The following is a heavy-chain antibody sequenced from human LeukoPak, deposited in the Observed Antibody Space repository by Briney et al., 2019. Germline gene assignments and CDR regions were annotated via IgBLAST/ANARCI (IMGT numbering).Heavy chain of an antibody. CDR1: GYTFTSYD. Sequence: GASVKVSCKASGYTFTSYDINWVRQATGQGLEWMGWMNPSSGNTGYAQKFQGRVTMTRNTSISTAYMELSSRRSEDTAVYYCARYCSSTSCSYYYYYYGMDVWGQGTTVTVSS. D-gene: IGHD2-2*01. CDR2: MNPSSGNT. V-gene: IGHV1-8*01. J-gene: IGHJ6*02. CDR3: ARYCSSTSCSYYYYYYGMDV.